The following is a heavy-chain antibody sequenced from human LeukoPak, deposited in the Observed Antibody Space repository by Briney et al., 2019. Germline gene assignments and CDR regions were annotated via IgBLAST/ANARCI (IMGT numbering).Heavy chain of an antibody. Sequence: GGSLRLSCAASGFTFSNYAMNWVRQAPRKGLGWVSFISGSGASTYYAVSVKGRFTISRDNSKYALYVQMNSLRAEGTALYYCAKDKSGGWERLRDHDAFDIWGQGTMVTVSS. V-gene: IGHV3-23*01. J-gene: IGHJ3*02. CDR1: GFTFSNYA. CDR2: ISGSGAST. CDR3: AKDKSGGWERLRDHDAFDI. D-gene: IGHD1-26*01.